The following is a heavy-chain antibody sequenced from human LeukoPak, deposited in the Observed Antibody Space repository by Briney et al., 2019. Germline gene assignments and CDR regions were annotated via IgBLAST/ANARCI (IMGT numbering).Heavy chain of an antibody. J-gene: IGHJ6*02. CDR3: ARAGGYQLYGMDV. D-gene: IGHD2-2*01. Sequence: GGSLRLSCAASGFTFSSYSMNWVRQAPGKGLEWVSSISSSSSYIYYADSVKGRFTISRDNAKNSLYLQMNSLGAEDTAVYYCARAGGYQLYGMDVWGQGTTVTVSS. V-gene: IGHV3-21*01. CDR1: GFTFSSYS. CDR2: ISSSSSYI.